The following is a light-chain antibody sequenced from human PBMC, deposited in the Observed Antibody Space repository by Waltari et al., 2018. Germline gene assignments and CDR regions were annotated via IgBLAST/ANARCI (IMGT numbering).Light chain of an antibody. CDR2: KAC. Sequence: DIQMTQSPAILSASVGDRVTITCRASQSISTYLDWYQQKPGAAPNLLIQKACNLGRGVPPRFRGSGSGTEFTLTISSLQPDGLGTYYCQQYSSYSTFGQGTKLEIK. V-gene: IGKV1-5*03. CDR3: QQYSSYST. CDR1: QSISTY. J-gene: IGKJ2*01.